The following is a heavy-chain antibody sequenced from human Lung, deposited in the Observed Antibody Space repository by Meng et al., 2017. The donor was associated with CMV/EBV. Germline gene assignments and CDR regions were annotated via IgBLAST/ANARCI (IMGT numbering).Heavy chain of an antibody. V-gene: IGHV4-38-2*02. D-gene: IGHD3-16*01. CDR1: GYSISSPYY. Sequence: GSLRLSYTVSGYSISSPYYWGWIRQPPGMGLEWIGSIYYSGNTYYNPSLKSRVTISVDTSKNQFSLKLSSVTAADTAVYYCARDRRGSYVTGWGYWGQGTLVTVSS. CDR2: IYYSGNT. J-gene: IGHJ4*02. CDR3: ARDRRGSYVTGWGY.